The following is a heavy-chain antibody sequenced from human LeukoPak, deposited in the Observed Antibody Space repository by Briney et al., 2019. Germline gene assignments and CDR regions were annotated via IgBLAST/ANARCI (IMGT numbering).Heavy chain of an antibody. CDR2: ISGSGSTT. D-gene: IGHD3-10*02. J-gene: IGHJ6*04. CDR3: AELGITMIGGV. CDR1: GFTFSGYG. V-gene: IGHV3-23*01. Sequence: PGGSLRLSCAASGFTFSGYGLSWVRQAPGMGLEWVSSISGSGSTTYYADSVKGRFTISRDISKNTLSPEMNSLRAEDTAVYYCAELGITMIGGVWGKGTTVTISS.